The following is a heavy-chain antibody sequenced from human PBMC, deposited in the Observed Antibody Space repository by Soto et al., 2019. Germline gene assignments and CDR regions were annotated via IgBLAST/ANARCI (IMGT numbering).Heavy chain of an antibody. CDR1: GFTFSDYY. CDR2: ISSSSSYT. V-gene: IGHV3-11*05. D-gene: IGHD4-17*01. CDR3: ARVSTVQCFDY. Sequence: QVQLVESGGGLVKPGGSLRLSCAASGFTFSDYYMSWIRQAPGKGLEWVSNISSSSSYTNYADSVKGRFTISRDNAKNSLYLQMNSLRAEDTAVYYCARVSTVQCFDYWGQGTLVTVSS. J-gene: IGHJ4*02.